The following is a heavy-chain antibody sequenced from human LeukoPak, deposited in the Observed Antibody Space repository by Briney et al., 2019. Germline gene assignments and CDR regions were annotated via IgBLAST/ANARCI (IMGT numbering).Heavy chain of an antibody. CDR3: ARDPYSGYYGTYYYYYMDV. J-gene: IGHJ6*03. V-gene: IGHV3-21*01. CDR2: ITSSSTYV. CDR1: GFTFSTYN. D-gene: IGHD3-22*01. Sequence: GGSLRLSCAASGFTFSTYNMNWVRQAPGKRLEWISSITSSSTYVFYADSVRGRFTISRDNAKNSLYLQIDSLRAEDTAVYYCARDPYSGYYGTYYYYYMDVWGKGTTVTISS.